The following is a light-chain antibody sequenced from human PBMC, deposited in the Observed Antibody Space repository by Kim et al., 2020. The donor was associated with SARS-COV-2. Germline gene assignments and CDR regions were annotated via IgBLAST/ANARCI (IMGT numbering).Light chain of an antibody. CDR3: QKYNSARPGWT. CDR1: QGISNY. J-gene: IGKJ1*01. CDR2: AAS. Sequence: DIQMTQSPSSLSASVGDRVTITCRASQGISNYLARYQQKPGKVPKLLIYAASTLQSGVPSRFSGSGSGTDFTLTISSLQPEDVATYYCQKYNSARPGWTFGQGTKVDIK. V-gene: IGKV1-27*01.